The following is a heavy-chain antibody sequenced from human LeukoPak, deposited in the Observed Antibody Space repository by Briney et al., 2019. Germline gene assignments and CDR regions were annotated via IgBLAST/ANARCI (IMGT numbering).Heavy chain of an antibody. Sequence: GGSLRLSCAASGFTFSSYGMHWVRQAPGKGLEWVAFIRYDGSNKYYADSVKGRFTISRDNSKNTLYLQMNSLRAEDTAVYYCAKVMPHYYDSSGYRYYFDYWGQGTLVTVSS. J-gene: IGHJ4*02. D-gene: IGHD3-22*01. V-gene: IGHV3-30*02. CDR3: AKVMPHYYDSSGYRYYFDY. CDR1: GFTFSSYG. CDR2: IRYDGSNK.